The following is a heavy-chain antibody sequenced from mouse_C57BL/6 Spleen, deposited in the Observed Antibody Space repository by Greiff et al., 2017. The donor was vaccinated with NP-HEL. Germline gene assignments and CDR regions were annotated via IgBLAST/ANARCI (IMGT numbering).Heavy chain of an antibody. Sequence: EVKLQESGGDLVKPGGSLKLSCAASGFTFSSYGMSWVRQTPDKRLEWVATISSGGSYTYYPDSVKGRFTISRDTAKNTLYLQMSSLKSEDTAMYYCARHGYYGSSDWYFDVWGTGTTVTVSS. CDR2: ISSGGSYT. J-gene: IGHJ1*03. V-gene: IGHV5-6*01. CDR3: ARHGYYGSSDWYFDV. CDR1: GFTFSSYG. D-gene: IGHD1-1*01.